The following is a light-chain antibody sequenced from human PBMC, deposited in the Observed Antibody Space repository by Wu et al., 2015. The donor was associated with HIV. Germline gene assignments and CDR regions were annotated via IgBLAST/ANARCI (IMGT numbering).Light chain of an antibody. CDR3: QQYNFYSRT. J-gene: IGKJ1*01. CDR2: KVS. Sequence: DIQMTQSPSTLSASVGDRVTITCRASQSLNSWLAWFQQKPGKAPKLLIYKVSNLESGVPSRFSGSGSGTEFTLTISSLQPDDFATYYCQQYNFYSRTFGQGTKGGGQT. V-gene: IGKV1-5*03. CDR1: QSLNSW.